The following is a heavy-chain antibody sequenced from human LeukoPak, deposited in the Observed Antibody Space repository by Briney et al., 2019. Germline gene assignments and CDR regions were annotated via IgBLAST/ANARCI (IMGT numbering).Heavy chain of an antibody. CDR3: ARGLYNWNYYYYYYMDV. J-gene: IGHJ6*03. CDR2: IYYSGST. D-gene: IGHD1-20*01. CDR1: GGSISSYY. Sequence: SETLSLTCTVSGGSISSYYWSWIRQPPGKGLEWIGYIYYSGSTNYNPSLKSRVTIPVDTSKNQFSLKLSSVTAADTAVYYCARGLYNWNYYYYYYMDVWGKGTTVTVSS. V-gene: IGHV4-59*01.